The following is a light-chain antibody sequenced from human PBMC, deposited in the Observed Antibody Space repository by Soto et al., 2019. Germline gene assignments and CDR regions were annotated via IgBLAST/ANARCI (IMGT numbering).Light chain of an antibody. Sequence: VLTQPPSVSSATGQNVTISCSGSSSNIGNNYVSWYQQHPGTAPKLLIYENDKRPPGIPDRFSGSKSGTSATLGITGLQTGDEADYYCGTWDSSLSLYVFGTGTKVTVL. V-gene: IGLV1-51*02. CDR3: GTWDSSLSLYV. CDR2: END. CDR1: SSNIGNNY. J-gene: IGLJ1*01.